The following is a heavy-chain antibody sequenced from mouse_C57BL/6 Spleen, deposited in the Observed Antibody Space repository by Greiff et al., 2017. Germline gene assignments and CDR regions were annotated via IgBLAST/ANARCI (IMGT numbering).Heavy chain of an antibody. CDR3: ARHEEGYSNYVNYAMDY. D-gene: IGHD2-5*01. V-gene: IGHV1-62-2*01. Sequence: VQLKESGAELVKPGASVKLSCKASGYTFTEYTIHWVKQRSGQGLEWIGWFYPGSGSIKYNEKFKDKATLTADKSSSTVYMELSRLTSEDSAVYFCARHEEGYSNYVNYAMDYWGQGTSVTVSS. CDR1: GYTFTEYT. CDR2: FYPGSGSI. J-gene: IGHJ4*01.